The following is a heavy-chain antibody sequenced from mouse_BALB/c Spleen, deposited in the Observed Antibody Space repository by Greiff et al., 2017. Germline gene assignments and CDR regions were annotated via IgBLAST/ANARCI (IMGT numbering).Heavy chain of an antibody. J-gene: IGHJ4*01. CDR2: ISSGGGST. Sequence: MESGGGLVKPGGSLKLSCAASGFAFSSYDMSWVRQTPEKRLEWVAYISSGGGSTYYPDTVKGRFTISRDNAKNTLYLQMSSLKSEDTAMYYCARQKLRAMDYWGQGTSVTVSS. CDR1: GFAFSSYD. V-gene: IGHV5-12-1*01. D-gene: IGHD4-1*01. CDR3: ARQKLRAMDY.